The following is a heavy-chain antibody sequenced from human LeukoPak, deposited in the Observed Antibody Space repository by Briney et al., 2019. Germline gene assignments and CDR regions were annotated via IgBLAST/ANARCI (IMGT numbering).Heavy chain of an antibody. CDR2: AFSDGRT. Sequence: GGSQRLSCAASGITFSTNYMSWVRQAPGKGLEWVSIAFSDGRTFYADSVKGRFTISRDSSKNTVFLQMNSLRAEDTAVYYCARGDFDYWGQGTLVTVSS. CDR3: ARGDFDY. CDR1: GITFSTNY. J-gene: IGHJ4*02. V-gene: IGHV3-53*01.